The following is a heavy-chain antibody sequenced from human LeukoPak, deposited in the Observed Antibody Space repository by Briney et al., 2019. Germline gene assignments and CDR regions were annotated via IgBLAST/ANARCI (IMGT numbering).Heavy chain of an antibody. CDR3: AKGLSIAVAGAAIDY. J-gene: IGHJ4*02. Sequence: GGSLRLSCATSGFTFDDYAMHWARQAPGKGLEWVSGISWNSGSIGYADSVKGRFTISRDNAKNSLYLQMNSLGAEDTALYYCAKGLSIAVAGAAIDYWGQGTLVTVSS. CDR1: GFTFDDYA. V-gene: IGHV3-9*01. D-gene: IGHD6-19*01. CDR2: ISWNSGSI.